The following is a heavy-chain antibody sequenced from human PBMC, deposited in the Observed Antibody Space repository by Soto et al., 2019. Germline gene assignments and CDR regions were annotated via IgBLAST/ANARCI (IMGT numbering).Heavy chain of an antibody. Sequence: SSVKVSCKASGYTFTSYDINWVRQATGQGLEWMGWMNPNSGNTGYAQKFQGRVTMTRNTSISTAYMELSSLRSEDTAVYYCARGYGSGSLWRFDYYYYMDVWGKGTTVTVSS. J-gene: IGHJ6*03. CDR1: GYTFTSYD. CDR2: MNPNSGNT. V-gene: IGHV1-8*01. CDR3: ARGYGSGSLWRFDYYYYMDV. D-gene: IGHD3-10*01.